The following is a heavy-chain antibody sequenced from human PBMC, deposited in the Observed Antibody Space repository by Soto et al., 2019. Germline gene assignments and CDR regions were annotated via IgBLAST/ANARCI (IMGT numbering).Heavy chain of an antibody. V-gene: IGHV3-23*01. CDR1: EFTFRIYS. J-gene: IGHJ6*02. CDR3: AKDSVAEDGRSYYSGMEV. D-gene: IGHD6-13*01. Sequence: LRRSXASSEFTFRIYSMSWFLQSPLKGLEWVSAISGSGGSTYYADSVKGRFTISRDNSKNTLYLQMNSLRAEDTAVYYCAKDSVAEDGRSYYSGMEVWGQGTTVTVSS. CDR2: ISGSGGST.